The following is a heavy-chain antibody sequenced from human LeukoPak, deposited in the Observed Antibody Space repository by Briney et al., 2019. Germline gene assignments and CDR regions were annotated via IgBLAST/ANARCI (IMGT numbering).Heavy chain of an antibody. Sequence: ASVKVSCKASGYTFDNYGISWVRQAPGQGLEWMGWISAYDGNTNYANKLQGRVTMTTDASTSTAFMELRSLTSDDTAVYFCARDFGMFTISHGDAFVIWGQGTVVTVSS. J-gene: IGHJ3*02. CDR2: ISAYDGNT. V-gene: IGHV1-18*01. CDR3: ARDFGMFTISHGDAFVI. D-gene: IGHD5-24*01. CDR1: GYTFDNYG.